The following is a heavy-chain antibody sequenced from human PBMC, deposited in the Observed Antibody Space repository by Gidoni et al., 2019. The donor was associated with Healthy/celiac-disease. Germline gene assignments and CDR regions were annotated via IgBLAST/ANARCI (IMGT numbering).Heavy chain of an antibody. J-gene: IGHJ3*02. CDR2: ISGSGGST. Sequence: VQLLESGGGLVQPGGSLRLSCAASGFTFSSDAMRWVRQGPGKGLEWVSAISGSGGSTYYANSVKGRFTISRDNSKNTLYLQMNSLRAEDTAVYYCAEGPDAFDIWGQGTMVTVSS. CDR1: GFTFSSDA. V-gene: IGHV3-23*01. CDR3: AEGPDAFDI.